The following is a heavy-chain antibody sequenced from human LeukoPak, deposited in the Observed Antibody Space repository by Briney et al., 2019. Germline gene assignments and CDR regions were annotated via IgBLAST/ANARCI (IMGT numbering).Heavy chain of an antibody. Sequence: PGGSLRLSCAACGFTFSSYSMNWVRQAPGKGLEWVSYIRSSGSTIYYADSVKGRFTISRDNAKNSLYLQMNSLRAEDTAVYYCARDLRGGSSSGGVDYWGQGTLVTVSS. D-gene: IGHD6-6*01. CDR2: IRSSGSTI. V-gene: IGHV3-48*01. CDR3: ARDLRGGSSSGGVDY. CDR1: GFTFSSYS. J-gene: IGHJ4*02.